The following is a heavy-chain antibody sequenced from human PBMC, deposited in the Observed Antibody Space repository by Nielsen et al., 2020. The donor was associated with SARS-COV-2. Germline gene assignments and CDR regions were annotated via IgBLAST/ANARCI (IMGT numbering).Heavy chain of an antibody. CDR2: ISGSGGST. J-gene: IGHJ5*02. CDR3: ARPHLLGWFDP. Sequence: GESLKISYAASGFTFSSYAMSWVRQAPGKGLEWVSAISGSGGSTYYADSVKGRFTISRDNSKNTLYLQMNSLRAEDTAVYYCARPHLLGWFDPWGQGTLVTVSS. V-gene: IGHV3-23*01. CDR1: GFTFSSYA.